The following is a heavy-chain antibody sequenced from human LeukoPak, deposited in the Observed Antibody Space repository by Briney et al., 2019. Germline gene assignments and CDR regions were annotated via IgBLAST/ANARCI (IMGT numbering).Heavy chain of an antibody. CDR3: VKDLSGSYTFDY. V-gene: IGHV3-64D*09. Sequence: GGSLRLSCSASGFTFSSYGIHWVRQAPGKGLEYVSAISSNGGSTYYADSVKGRFTISRDNSKNTLYLQMSSLRAEDTAICYCVKDLSGSYTFDYWGQGTLVTVSS. CDR2: ISSNGGST. D-gene: IGHD1-26*01. J-gene: IGHJ4*02. CDR1: GFTFSSYG.